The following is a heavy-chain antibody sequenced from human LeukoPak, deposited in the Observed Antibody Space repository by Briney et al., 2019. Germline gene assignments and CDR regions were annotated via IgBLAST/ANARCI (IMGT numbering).Heavy chain of an antibody. V-gene: IGHV4-34*01. J-gene: IGHJ4*02. CDR3: AATVRGVIYY. D-gene: IGHD3-10*01. Sequence: SETLTLTCAVYGGSFSGYYWSWLRQPPGKGLEWLGEINHSGSTNYNPSLKSRVTISVDTSKNQFSLKLSSVTAADTAVYYCAATVRGVIYYWGQGTLVTVSS. CDR2: INHSGST. CDR1: GGSFSGYY.